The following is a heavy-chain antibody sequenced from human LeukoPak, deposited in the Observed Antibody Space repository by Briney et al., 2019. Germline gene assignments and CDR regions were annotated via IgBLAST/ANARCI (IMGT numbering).Heavy chain of an antibody. CDR2: INHSGST. CDR1: GGSISSGSYY. J-gene: IGHJ4*02. Sequence: SQTLSLTCTVSGGSISSGSYYWSWIRQPPGKGLEWIGEINHSGSTNYNPSLKSRVTISVDTSKNQFSLKLSSVTAADTAVYYCARGTPGYSGYDYPDYWGQGTLVTVSS. CDR3: ARGTPGYSGYDYPDY. V-gene: IGHV4-39*07. D-gene: IGHD5-12*01.